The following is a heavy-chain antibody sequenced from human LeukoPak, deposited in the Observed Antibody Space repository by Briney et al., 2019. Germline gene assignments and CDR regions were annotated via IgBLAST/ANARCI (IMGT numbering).Heavy chain of an antibody. V-gene: IGHV3-49*04. CDR2: IRSNDSGGTT. J-gene: IGHJ4*02. Sequence: LSGGSLRLPCTTSGFTFGDYNVNWVRQAPGKGLEWVGFIRSNDSGGTTEAAPSVKGRFSFARDESTGMAYLQMNSLKTEDTAVYYCTRGVRQPDSWGQGTLVTVSS. CDR1: GFTFGDYN. CDR3: TRGVRQPDS. D-gene: IGHD1-14*01.